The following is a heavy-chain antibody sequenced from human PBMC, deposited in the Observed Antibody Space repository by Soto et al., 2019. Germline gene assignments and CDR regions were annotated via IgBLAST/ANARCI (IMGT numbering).Heavy chain of an antibody. D-gene: IGHD3-10*02. CDR1: GFTFSSYS. CDR2: ISSSSSTI. V-gene: IGHV3-48*02. J-gene: IGHJ4*01. Sequence: HPGGSLRLSCAASGFTFSSYSMNWVRQAPGKGLEWASYISSSSSTIYYADSVKGRFTISRDNAKNSLYLQMNSLRDEDSAVYFCVRDRDLYRDMFHADLWGQGTLVTVSS. CDR3: VRDRDLYRDMFHADL.